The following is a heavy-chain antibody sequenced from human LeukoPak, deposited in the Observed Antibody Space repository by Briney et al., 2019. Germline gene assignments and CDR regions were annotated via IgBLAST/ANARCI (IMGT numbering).Heavy chain of an antibody. CDR1: GGSISSYY. V-gene: IGHV4-59*01. CDR3: ARALRNGYNTGFDP. Sequence: SETLSPTCTVSGGSISSYYWNWIRQPPGKGLEWIGCIYYSGSTNYNLSLKSRVTISVDTSKTQFSLKLSSVTAADTAVYYCARALRNGYNTGFDPWGQGTLVTVSS. D-gene: IGHD5-24*01. CDR2: IYYSGST. J-gene: IGHJ5*02.